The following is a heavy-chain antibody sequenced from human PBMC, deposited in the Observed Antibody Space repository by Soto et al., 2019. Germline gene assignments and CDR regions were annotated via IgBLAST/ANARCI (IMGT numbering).Heavy chain of an antibody. Sequence: SETLSLTCTVSGGSISSYYWSWIRQPPGKGLEWIGYIYYGGSTNYNPSLKSRVTISVDTSKNQFSLKLSSVTAADTAVYYCARDTNYYDILTGYYSWWFDPWGQGTLVTVSS. CDR1: GGSISSYY. CDR2: IYYGGST. D-gene: IGHD3-9*01. CDR3: ARDTNYYDILTGYYSWWFDP. J-gene: IGHJ5*02. V-gene: IGHV4-59*01.